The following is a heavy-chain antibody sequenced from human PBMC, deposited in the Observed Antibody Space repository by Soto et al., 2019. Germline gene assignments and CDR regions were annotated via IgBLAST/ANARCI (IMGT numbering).Heavy chain of an antibody. CDR2: ISAYNGNT. J-gene: IGHJ5*02. V-gene: IGHV1-18*01. Sequence: ASVKVSCKASGYTFTSYGISWVRQAPGQGLEWMGWISAYNGNTNYAQKLQGRVTMTTDTSTSTAYMELRSLRSDDTAVYYCGRDPGIEFPSCDWFDPWGQGTLVTVSS. D-gene: IGHD6-13*01. CDR1: GYTFTSYG. CDR3: GRDPGIEFPSCDWFDP.